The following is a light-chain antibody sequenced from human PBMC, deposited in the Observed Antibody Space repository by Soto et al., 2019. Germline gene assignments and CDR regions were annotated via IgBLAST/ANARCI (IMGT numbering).Light chain of an antibody. J-gene: IGKJ2*01. Sequence: DIQMTQSPSTLSASVGDRVTITCRASQSISGWLAWYQHKPGKAPRLLIYKASNLQSGVPSRFSGSGSGTEFTLTINNLQPEDYATYYCQEYHSHSRYTFGQGTRL. CDR2: KAS. CDR3: QEYHSHSRYT. CDR1: QSISGW. V-gene: IGKV1-5*03.